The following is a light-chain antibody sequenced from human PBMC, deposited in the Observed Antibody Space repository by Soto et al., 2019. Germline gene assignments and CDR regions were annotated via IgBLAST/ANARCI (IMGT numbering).Light chain of an antibody. V-gene: IGKV3-15*01. J-gene: IGKJ1*01. CDR1: QSVTSN. Sequence: EVVMTQCPATLSVSPGERATLSCRASQSVTSNLAWYQQKPGQAPRLLIYGASTRATGIPARFSGSGSGTEFTLTISSLQSEDFAVYYCQQYNKWPRTFGQGTKGGYQ. CDR3: QQYNKWPRT. CDR2: GAS.